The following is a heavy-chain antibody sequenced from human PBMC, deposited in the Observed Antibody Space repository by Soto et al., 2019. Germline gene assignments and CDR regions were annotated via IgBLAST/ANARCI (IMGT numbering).Heavy chain of an antibody. CDR3: ARDVAHGYTENV. CDR1: GGSVGSGEYY. Sequence: QVQLQESGPGLVKPSQTLSLACTVSGGSVGSGEYYYSWIRQPPGKGLEWIGYIYDSGITNYTPSLKGRVTMSLDRSNNQVSLKLSSVTAADTAVYFCARDVAHGYTENVWGQGTMGTVSS. CDR2: IYDSGIT. D-gene: IGHD5-18*01. J-gene: IGHJ3*01. V-gene: IGHV4-30-4*01.